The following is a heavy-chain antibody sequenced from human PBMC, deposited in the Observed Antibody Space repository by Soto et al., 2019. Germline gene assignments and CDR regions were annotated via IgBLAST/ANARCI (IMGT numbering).Heavy chain of an antibody. V-gene: IGHV1-69*11. J-gene: IGHJ4*02. CDR2: IIPILGTT. CDR1: GGTFRSYA. D-gene: IGHD3-16*01. CDR3: ARGSGGDGYNPYFDY. Sequence: QVQLVQSGAEVKKPGSSVKVSCKASGGTFRSYAINWVRQAPGQGLEWMGGIIPILGTTNYAQRFQDRVTISADESTSTAYMELSSLRSEDTAVYYCARGSGGDGYNPYFDYWGQGTLVTVSS.